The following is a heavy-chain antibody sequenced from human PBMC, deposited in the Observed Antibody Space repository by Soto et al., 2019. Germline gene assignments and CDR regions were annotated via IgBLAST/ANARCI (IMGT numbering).Heavy chain of an antibody. V-gene: IGHV3-30*18. J-gene: IGHJ4*02. CDR3: AKVRTTTYYDFWSGYYGDY. Sequence: QVQLVESGGGVVQPGRSLRLSCAASGFTFSSYGMHWVRQAPGKGLEWVAVISYDGSNKYYADSVKGRFTISRDNSKNTLYLQINSLRAEDTAVYYCAKVRTTTYYDFWSGYYGDYWGQGTLVTVSS. CDR1: GFTFSSYG. CDR2: ISYDGSNK. D-gene: IGHD3-3*01.